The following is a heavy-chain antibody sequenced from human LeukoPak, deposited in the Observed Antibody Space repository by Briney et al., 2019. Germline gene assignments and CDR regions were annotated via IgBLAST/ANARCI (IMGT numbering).Heavy chain of an antibody. CDR2: FDPEDGET. CDR3: ATGPERYSGSYRPGSRYYYYYMDV. D-gene: IGHD1-26*01. V-gene: IGHV1-24*01. J-gene: IGHJ6*03. CDR1: GYTLTELS. Sequence: ASAKVSCKVSGYTLTELSMHWVRQAPGKGLEWMGGFDPEDGETIYARKFQGRVTMTEDTSTDTAYMELSSLRSEDTAVYYCATGPERYSGSYRPGSRYYYYYMDVWGKGTTVTVSS.